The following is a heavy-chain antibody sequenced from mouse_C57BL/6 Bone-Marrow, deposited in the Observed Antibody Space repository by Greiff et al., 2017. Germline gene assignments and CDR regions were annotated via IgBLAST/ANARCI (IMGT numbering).Heavy chain of an antibody. Sequence: VQLQQPGAELVKPGASVKLSCKASGYTFTSYWMQWVKQRPGQGLEWIGEIDPSDSYTNYNQKFKGKATLTVDTSSRTAYMQLSSLTSEDSAVYYCARPNYGAWFAYWGQGTLVTVSA. J-gene: IGHJ3*01. CDR2: IDPSDSYT. D-gene: IGHD1-1*01. V-gene: IGHV1-50*01. CDR1: GYTFTSYW. CDR3: ARPNYGAWFAY.